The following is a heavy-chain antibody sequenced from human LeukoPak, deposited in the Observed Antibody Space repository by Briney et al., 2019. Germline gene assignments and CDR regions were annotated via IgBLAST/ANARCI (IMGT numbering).Heavy chain of an antibody. CDR1: GGSISSYY. V-gene: IGHV4-59*01. D-gene: IGHD3-3*01. CDR3: ARPYNFRSGYDAFDI. Sequence: SETLSLTCTVSGGSISSYYWSWIRQPPGKGLEWIGYIYYTGSTNYNPSLKSRVTISVDTSKNQFSLKLSSVTAADTAVYYCARPYNFRSGYDAFDIWGQGTRVTVSS. CDR2: IYYTGST. J-gene: IGHJ3*02.